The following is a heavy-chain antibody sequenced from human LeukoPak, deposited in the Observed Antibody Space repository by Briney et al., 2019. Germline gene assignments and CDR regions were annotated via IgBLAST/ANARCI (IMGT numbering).Heavy chain of an antibody. CDR2: INEDGSVT. D-gene: IGHD5-24*01. V-gene: IGHV3-7*01. Sequence: PGGSLRLSCVLSGISFSGSWMTWVRQAPGRGLGSVANINEDGSVTYFVDSVKGRFAISRDNANNSVFLQLKSLRAEDTAVYYCATGRLQPAHWGQGTLVTVSS. CDR3: ATGRLQPAH. J-gene: IGHJ4*02. CDR1: GISFSGSW.